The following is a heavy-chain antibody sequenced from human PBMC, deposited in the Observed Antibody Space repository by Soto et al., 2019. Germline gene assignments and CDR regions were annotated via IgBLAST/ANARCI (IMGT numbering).Heavy chain of an antibody. CDR1: GGSFSGCD. CDR3: ARPGYSSSWYYYYYYMDV. D-gene: IGHD6-13*01. Sequence: SETLSLTCAVYGGSFSGCDWSWIRQPPGKGLEWIGEINHSGSTNYNPSLKSRVTISVDTSKNQFSLKLSSVTAADTAVYYCARPGYSSSWYYYYYYMDVWGKGTTVT. V-gene: IGHV4-34*01. CDR2: INHSGST. J-gene: IGHJ6*03.